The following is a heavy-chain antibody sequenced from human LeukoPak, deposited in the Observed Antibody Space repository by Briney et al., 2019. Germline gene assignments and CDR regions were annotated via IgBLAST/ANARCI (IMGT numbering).Heavy chain of an antibody. CDR2: INIGGGST. CDR1: GFTFSYSA. J-gene: IGHJ4*02. V-gene: IGHV3-23*01. D-gene: IGHD1-26*01. CDR3: AEQRTSGSPSCFDF. Sequence: GGSLRLSCAASGFTFSYSAMSWVRQAPGKGLEWVSDINIGGGSTYYADSVKGRFTISRDDSKNTLYLQMNSLRAEDTAVYYCAEQRTSGSPSCFDFWGQGTLVTVSS.